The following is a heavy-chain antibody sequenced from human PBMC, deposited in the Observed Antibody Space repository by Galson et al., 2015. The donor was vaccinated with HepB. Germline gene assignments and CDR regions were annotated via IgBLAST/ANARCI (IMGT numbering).Heavy chain of an antibody. CDR2: IIPILGKA. V-gene: IGHV1-69*02. D-gene: IGHD1-26*01. J-gene: IGHJ4*02. Sequence: SVKVSCKASGGTFSSYTISWVRQAPGQGLEWMGRIIPILGKANYAQKFQGRVTITADKSTSTAYMELSSLRSEDTAVYYCARHPTPGNGWKLLDEYFDYWGQGTLVTVSS. CDR1: GGTFSSYT. CDR3: ARHPTPGNGWKLLDEYFDY.